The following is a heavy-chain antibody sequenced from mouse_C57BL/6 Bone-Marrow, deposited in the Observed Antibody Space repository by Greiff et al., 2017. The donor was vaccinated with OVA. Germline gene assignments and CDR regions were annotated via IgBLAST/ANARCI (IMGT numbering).Heavy chain of an antibody. CDR3: TSYGNFDY. CDR1: GFTITDDY. J-gene: IGHJ2*01. CDR2: IDPENGDT. V-gene: IGHV14-4*01. D-gene: IGHD2-1*01. Sequence: EVQLQQSGAELVRPGASVKLSCTASGFTITDDYMHWLTPRPAPFLEWIGWIDPENGDTEYASKFQGKATITADTSSNTAYLQLSSLTSEDTAVYYCTSYGNFDYWGQGTTLTVSS.